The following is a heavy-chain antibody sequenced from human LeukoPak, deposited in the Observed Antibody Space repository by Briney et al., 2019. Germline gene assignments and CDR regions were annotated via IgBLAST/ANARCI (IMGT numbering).Heavy chain of an antibody. V-gene: IGHV4-34*01. Sequence: SETLSVTCAVYGGSFSGYYWSWIRQPPGKGLEWIGEINHSGSTNYNPSLKSRVTISVDTSKNQFSLKLSSVTAADTAVYYCARGRSALNWFDPWGQGTLVTVSS. J-gene: IGHJ5*02. CDR3: ARGRSALNWFDP. CDR2: INHSGST. CDR1: GGSFSGYY.